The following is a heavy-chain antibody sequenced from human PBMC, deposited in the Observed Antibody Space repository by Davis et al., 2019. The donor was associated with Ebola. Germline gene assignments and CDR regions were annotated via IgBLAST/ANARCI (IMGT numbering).Heavy chain of an antibody. CDR1: GGSISSSSYY. J-gene: IGHJ4*02. CDR2: IYYSGST. CDR3: ARRASNYNYFDY. V-gene: IGHV4-39*07. Sequence: SETLSLTCTVSGGSISSSSYYWGWIRQPPGKGLEWIGSIYYSGSTNYNPSLKSRVTMSIDTSKNQFSLKVDSVTAADTAVYYCARRASNYNYFDYWGQGALVTVSS. D-gene: IGHD4-11*01.